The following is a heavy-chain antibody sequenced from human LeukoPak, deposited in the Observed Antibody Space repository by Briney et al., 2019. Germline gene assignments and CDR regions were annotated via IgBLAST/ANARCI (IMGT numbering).Heavy chain of an antibody. CDR3: AKESETLIAGATLVY. CDR2: ISSSGGST. V-gene: IGHV3-23*01. D-gene: IGHD1-26*01. J-gene: IGHJ4*02. Sequence: PGGSLRLSCAASGFTFSSYAMSWVRQAPGQGLEWVSAISSSGGSTYYADPAKGRYTISRDNSKNTQYLQMNSLGAEDTAVYYCAKESETLIAGATLVYRGEGTLVTLS. CDR1: GFTFSSYA.